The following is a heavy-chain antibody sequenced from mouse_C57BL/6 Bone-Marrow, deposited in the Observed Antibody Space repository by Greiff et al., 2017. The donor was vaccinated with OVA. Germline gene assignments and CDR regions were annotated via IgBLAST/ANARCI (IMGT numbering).Heavy chain of an antibody. CDR2: IYPRSGNT. D-gene: IGHD2-5*01. Sequence: VQLQESGAELARPGASVKLSCKASGYTFTSYGISWVKQRTGQGLEWIGEIYPRSGNTYYNEKFKGKATLTADTSSSTAYMELRSLTSEDSAVYFCARWAGSNYEGWYFDVWGTGTTVTVSS. CDR3: ARWAGSNYEGWYFDV. V-gene: IGHV1-81*01. J-gene: IGHJ1*03. CDR1: GYTFTSYG.